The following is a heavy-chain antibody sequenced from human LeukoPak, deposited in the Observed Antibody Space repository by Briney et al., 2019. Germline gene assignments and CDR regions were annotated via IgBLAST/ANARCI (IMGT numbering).Heavy chain of an antibody. Sequence: ASVKVSCKASGGTFSSYAISWVRQAPGQGLEWMGRIIPILGIANYAQKFQGRVTITADKSTSTAYMELSSLRSEDTAVYYCARDIVIVTLKGLDWGQGTLVTVSS. CDR3: ARDIVIVTLKGLD. CDR2: IIPILGIA. V-gene: IGHV1-69*04. J-gene: IGHJ4*02. D-gene: IGHD3-16*02. CDR1: GGTFSSYA.